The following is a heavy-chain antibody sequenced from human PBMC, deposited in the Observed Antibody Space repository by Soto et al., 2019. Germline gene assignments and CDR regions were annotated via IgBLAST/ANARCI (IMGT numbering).Heavy chain of an antibody. D-gene: IGHD6-6*01. CDR3: ARGGSSSRRTDY. CDR2: ISAYNGNT. J-gene: IGHJ4*02. CDR1: GYTFTTYG. Sequence: QVQLVQSGAEVKKPGASVKFSGKASGYTFTTYGITWVRQAPGQGLEWMGWISAYNGNTNYEQKLPGRVTMTTDTSTSTAYMELRSLRPDDAAVDYCARGGSSSRRTDYWGQGTLVTVSS. V-gene: IGHV1-18*01.